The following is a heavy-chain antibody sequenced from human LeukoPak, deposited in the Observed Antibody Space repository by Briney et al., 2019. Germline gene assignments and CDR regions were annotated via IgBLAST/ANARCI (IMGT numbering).Heavy chain of an antibody. V-gene: IGHV3-23*01. J-gene: IGHJ4*02. CDR2: ISGSGGST. CDR1: GFTFSSYA. Sequence: GGSLRLSCAASGFTFSSYAMSWVRQAPGKGLEWVSAISGSGGSTYYANSVKGRFTISRDNSKNTLYLQMNSLRAEDTAVYYCAAQRPSPLLMVTGVGFEDYWGQGTLVTVSS. D-gene: IGHD5-18*01. CDR3: AAQRPSPLLMVTGVGFEDY.